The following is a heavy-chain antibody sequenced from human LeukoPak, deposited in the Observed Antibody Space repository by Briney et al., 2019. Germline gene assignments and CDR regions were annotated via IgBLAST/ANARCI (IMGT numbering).Heavy chain of an antibody. J-gene: IGHJ5*02. CDR2: IYYSGST. V-gene: IGHV4-59*01. Sequence: SETLSLTCTVSGGSISSYYWTWIRQPPGKGVEWIGYIYYSGSTNYNPSLKSRVTISVDTSKNQFSLKLSSVTAADTAVYYCARDLGYGDPPLANWFDPWGQGTLVTVSS. CDR3: ARDLGYGDPPLANWFDP. CDR1: GGSISSYY. D-gene: IGHD4-17*01.